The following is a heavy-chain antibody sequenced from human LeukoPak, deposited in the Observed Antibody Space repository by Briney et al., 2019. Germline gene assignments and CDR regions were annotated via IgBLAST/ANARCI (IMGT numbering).Heavy chain of an antibody. D-gene: IGHD2-15*01. V-gene: IGHV3-23*05. CDR2: INNSGTRT. CDR3: AKDLSWYCSGGSCSLLSFDY. Sequence: GGTLRLSCAASGITIRNYGMTWVRQAPGRGLQWVSSINNSGTRTFYEDSVRGRFTISRDDSKNTIYLQMNSLRAEDTAVYYCAKDLSWYCSGGSCSLLSFDYWGQGTLVTVSS. CDR1: GITIRNYG. J-gene: IGHJ4*02.